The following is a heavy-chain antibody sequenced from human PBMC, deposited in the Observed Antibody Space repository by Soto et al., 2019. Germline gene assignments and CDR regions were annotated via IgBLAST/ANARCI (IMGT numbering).Heavy chain of an antibody. J-gene: IGHJ3*02. Sequence: EVQLVESGGGLVQPGGSLRLSCAASGFTFSSYYMSWVRQAQGKGLEWVANVNGDGSEKYYVDSVKGRFTVSRDNAKNSLYLQMTSLRAEDTAVYYCARDVAGGAFDIWGQGTMVTVSS. CDR3: ARDVAGGAFDI. D-gene: IGHD3-10*01. CDR1: GFTFSSYY. V-gene: IGHV3-7*03. CDR2: VNGDGSEK.